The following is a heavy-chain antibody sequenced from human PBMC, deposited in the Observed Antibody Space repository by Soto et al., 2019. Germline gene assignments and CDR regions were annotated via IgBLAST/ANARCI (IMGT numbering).Heavy chain of an antibody. CDR2: IYHSGST. CDR1: GGSISSSNW. Sequence: SETLSLTCAVSGGSISSSNWWSWVRQPPGEGLEWIGEIYHSGSTNYNPSLKSRVTISVDKSKNQFSLKLSSVTAADTAVYYCARATLELSSVYFDYWGQGTLVTVSS. J-gene: IGHJ4*02. CDR3: ARATLELSSVYFDY. D-gene: IGHD3-16*02. V-gene: IGHV4-4*02.